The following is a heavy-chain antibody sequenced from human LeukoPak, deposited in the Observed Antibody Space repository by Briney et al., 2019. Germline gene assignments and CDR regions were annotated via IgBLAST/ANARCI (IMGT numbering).Heavy chain of an antibody. D-gene: IGHD4-17*01. J-gene: IGHJ4*02. CDR1: GFTFSDYY. CDR2: ISGSGLYT. V-gene: IGHV3-11*05. Sequence: GGSLRLSCAASGFTFSDYYMSWIRQAPGKGLEWVSCISGSGLYTNYADSVKGRFTISRDNAKNSLYLQTNSLRVEDTAMYYCARGGTTVTEDFDYWGQGTLVTVSS. CDR3: ARGGTTVTEDFDY.